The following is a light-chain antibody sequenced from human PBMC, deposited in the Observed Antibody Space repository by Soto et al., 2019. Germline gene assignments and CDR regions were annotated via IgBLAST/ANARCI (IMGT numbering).Light chain of an antibody. V-gene: IGLV2-23*01. CDR2: EGS. J-gene: IGLJ2*01. CDR3: CSYAGSSTYVV. Sequence: QSALTQPASVSGSPGQSITISCTGTSSDVGTYKLVSWYRQHPGKAPKLMIYEGSKRPSGVSNRFSGSTSANTASLTISGLQAEDLADYYCCSYAGSSTYVVFGGGTELTVL. CDR1: SSDVGTYKL.